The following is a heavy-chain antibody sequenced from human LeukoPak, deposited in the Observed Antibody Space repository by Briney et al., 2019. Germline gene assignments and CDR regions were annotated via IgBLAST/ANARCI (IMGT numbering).Heavy chain of an antibody. Sequence: SVKVSCKASGGTFSSYAISWVRPAPGHRLEWIGGIIPILGTANYAQKFQGRVTITADKSTSTAYMELSSLRSEDTAVYYCARGGYSSSQFDYWGQGTLVTVSS. D-gene: IGHD6-13*01. J-gene: IGHJ4*02. CDR2: IIPILGTA. V-gene: IGHV1-69*10. CDR3: ARGGYSSSQFDY. CDR1: GGTFSSYA.